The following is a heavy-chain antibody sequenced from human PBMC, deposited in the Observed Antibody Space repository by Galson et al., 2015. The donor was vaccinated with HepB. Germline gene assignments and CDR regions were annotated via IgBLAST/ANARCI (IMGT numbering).Heavy chain of an antibody. V-gene: IGHV5-51*01. Sequence: QSGAEVKKPGESLKISCKGSGYSFTNYWIGWVRQMPGKGLELMGITYLGDSDTRYSPSFQGQVTISADKSISTAYLQWSSLKASDTAMYYCARRLRYHGGGRYFDLWGRGTLVTASS. CDR3: ARRLRYHGGGRYFDL. J-gene: IGHJ2*01. CDR1: GYSFTNYW. D-gene: IGHD3-9*01. CDR2: TYLGDSDT.